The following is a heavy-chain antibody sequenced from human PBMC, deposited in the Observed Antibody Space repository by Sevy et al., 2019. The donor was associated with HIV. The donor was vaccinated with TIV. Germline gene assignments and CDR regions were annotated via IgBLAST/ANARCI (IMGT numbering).Heavy chain of an antibody. Sequence: SETLSLTCAVYGGSFSGYYWSWIRQPPGKGLEWIGEINHSGSTNYNPSLKSRVTISVDTSKNQFSLKLSPVTAADTAVYYCAREGSQRITIFGVVITNWFDPWGQGTLVTVSS. CDR1: GGSFSGYY. D-gene: IGHD3-3*01. CDR2: INHSGST. J-gene: IGHJ5*02. CDR3: AREGSQRITIFGVVITNWFDP. V-gene: IGHV4-34*01.